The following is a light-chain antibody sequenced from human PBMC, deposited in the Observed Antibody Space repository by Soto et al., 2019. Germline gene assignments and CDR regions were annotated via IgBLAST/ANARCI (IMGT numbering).Light chain of an antibody. Sequence: QSVLTQPASVSGSPGQSITISCTRTSSDVGGYNYVSWYQQHPGKAPKLMIYDVSNRPSGVSNRFSGSKSGNTASLTISGLQAEDVADYHCSSYTSSSTVVFGGGTKLTVL. CDR2: DVS. J-gene: IGLJ2*01. CDR1: SSDVGGYNY. V-gene: IGLV2-14*01. CDR3: SSYTSSSTVV.